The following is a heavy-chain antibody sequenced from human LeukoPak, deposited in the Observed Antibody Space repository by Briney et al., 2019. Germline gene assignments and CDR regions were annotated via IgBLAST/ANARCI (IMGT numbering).Heavy chain of an antibody. J-gene: IGHJ4*02. CDR2: ISGSGGST. Sequence: GGSLRLSCAASGFTFSNYAMTWVRQAPGKWLEWVSGISGSGGSTYYADSVKGRFTISRDNSKNTLYLQMNSLRAEDTAVYYCAKDRGGNYLFYLDYWGQGTPVTVSS. D-gene: IGHD1-26*01. V-gene: IGHV3-23*01. CDR3: AKDRGGNYLFYLDY. CDR1: GFTFSNYA.